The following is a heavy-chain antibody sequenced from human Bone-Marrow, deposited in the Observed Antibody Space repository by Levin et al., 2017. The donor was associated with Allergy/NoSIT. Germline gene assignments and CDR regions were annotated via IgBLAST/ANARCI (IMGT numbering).Heavy chain of an antibody. J-gene: IGHJ5*02. V-gene: IGHV4-31*03. CDR3: ARDKRVGSSWSRSSGFDP. CDR1: GGSLNSDGYY. Sequence: PSETLSLTCTVSGGSLNSDGYYWSWIRQYPGKGLEWIGYIYHTGSTNYNPSLKSRIVISVDTSKNHFSLQLSSVTAADTAVYYCARDKRVGSSWSRSSGFDPWGQGTLVTVSS. D-gene: IGHD6-13*01. CDR2: IYHTGST.